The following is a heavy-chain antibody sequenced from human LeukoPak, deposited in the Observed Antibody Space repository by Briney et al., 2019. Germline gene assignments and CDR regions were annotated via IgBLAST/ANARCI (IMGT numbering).Heavy chain of an antibody. D-gene: IGHD1-26*01. CDR1: GFTFSSYG. Sequence: GRSLRLSCAASGFTFSSYGMHWVRQAPGKGLEWVAFIRYDGSNKYYADSVKGRFTISRDNSKNTLYLQMNSLRAEDTAVYYCAKGDGIVGATREYDYWGQGTLVTVSS. CDR3: AKGDGIVGATREYDY. J-gene: IGHJ4*02. V-gene: IGHV3-30*02. CDR2: IRYDGSNK.